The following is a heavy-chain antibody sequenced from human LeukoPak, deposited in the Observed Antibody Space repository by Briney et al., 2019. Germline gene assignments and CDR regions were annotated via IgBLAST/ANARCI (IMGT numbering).Heavy chain of an antibody. J-gene: IGHJ4*02. Sequence: ASVKVSCKASGYTFTSYDINWVRQATGQGLEWMGWMNPNSGNTGYAQKFQGRVTMTRSTSISTAYMELSSLRSEDTAVYYCARGGRGYYYDSSGYPRPRGTIDYWGQGTLVTVSS. CDR2: MNPNSGNT. CDR1: GYTFTSYD. D-gene: IGHD3-22*01. CDR3: ARGGRGYYYDSSGYPRPRGTIDY. V-gene: IGHV1-8*01.